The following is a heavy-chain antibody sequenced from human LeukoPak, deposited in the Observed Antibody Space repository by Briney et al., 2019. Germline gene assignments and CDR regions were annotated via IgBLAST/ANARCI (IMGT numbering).Heavy chain of an antibody. CDR2: IYHSGST. Sequence: SQTLSLTCAVSGGSISSGGYSWSWIRQPPGKGLEWIGYIYHSGSTYYNPSLKSRVTISVDRSKNQFSLKLSSVTAADTAVYYCARDASSSPEPYYYYGMDVWGQGTTVTVSS. D-gene: IGHD1-14*01. CDR1: GGSISSGGYS. CDR3: ARDASSSPEPYYYYGMDV. J-gene: IGHJ6*02. V-gene: IGHV4-30-2*01.